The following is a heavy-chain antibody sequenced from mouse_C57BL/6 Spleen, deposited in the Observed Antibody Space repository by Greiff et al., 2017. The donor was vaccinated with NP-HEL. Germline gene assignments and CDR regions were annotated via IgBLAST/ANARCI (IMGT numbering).Heavy chain of an antibody. CDR2: IRNKANNHAT. CDR1: GFTFSDAW. V-gene: IGHV6-6*01. J-gene: IGHJ4*01. CDR3: TRDYDYDYGMDY. D-gene: IGHD2-4*01. Sequence: EVKLVESGGGLVQPGGSMKLSCAASGFTFSDAWMDWVRQSPEKGLEWVAEIRNKANNHATYYAESVKGRFTISRDDSKSSVYLQMNSLRAEDTGIYYCTRDYDYDYGMDYWGQGTSVTVSS.